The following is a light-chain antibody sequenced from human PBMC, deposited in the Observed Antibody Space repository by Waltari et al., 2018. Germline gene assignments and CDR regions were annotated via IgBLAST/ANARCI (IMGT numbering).Light chain of an antibody. CDR3: QHYLRLPVT. CDR2: GAS. Sequence: EIVLTQSPGTLSLSLGERATVSCRTSQSVSRALAWYQQKPGQAPRLLIYGASTRATGIPDRFSGSGYGTDFSLSISRLEPADFAVYYCQHYLRLPVTFGQGTTVEI. CDR1: QSVSRA. J-gene: IGKJ1*01. V-gene: IGKV3-20*01.